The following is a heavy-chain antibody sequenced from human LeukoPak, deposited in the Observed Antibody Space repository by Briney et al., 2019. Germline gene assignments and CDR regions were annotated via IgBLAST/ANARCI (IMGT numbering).Heavy chain of an antibody. J-gene: IGHJ6*02. V-gene: IGHV3-48*03. D-gene: IGHD3-10*01. CDR3: AKILVNYFGSGSYYGLDV. Sequence: PGGSLRLSCAASGFTFSNYAMNWVRRAPGKGLEWVSYISSSGSTIYYADSVKGRFTISRDNAKNSLYLQMNSLRAEDTAVYYCAKILVNYFGSGSYYGLDVWGQGTTVTVSS. CDR1: GFTFSNYA. CDR2: ISSSGSTI.